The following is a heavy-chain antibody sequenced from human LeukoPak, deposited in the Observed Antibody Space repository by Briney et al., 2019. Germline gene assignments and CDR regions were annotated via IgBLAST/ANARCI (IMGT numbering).Heavy chain of an antibody. V-gene: IGHV3-23*01. D-gene: IGHD2-2*01. CDR1: GFTFSSYA. CDR3: ANEGLPAAISSWFDP. Sequence: PGGSLRLSCAASGFTFSSYAMSWVRQAPGKVLEWVSAISGRGGSTYYADSVKGRFTISRDNSKNTLYLQMNSLRAEDTAVYYCANEGLPAAISSWFDPWGQGTLVTVSP. CDR2: ISGRGGST. J-gene: IGHJ5*02.